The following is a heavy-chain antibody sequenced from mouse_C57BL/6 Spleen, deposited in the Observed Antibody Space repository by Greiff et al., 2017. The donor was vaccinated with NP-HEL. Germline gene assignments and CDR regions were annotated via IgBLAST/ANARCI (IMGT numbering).Heavy chain of an antibody. J-gene: IGHJ3*01. CDR2: ISSGGDYI. CDR3: TRRAEGAWFAY. CDR1: GFTFSSYA. Sequence: EVHLVESGEGLVKPGGSLKLSCAASGFTFSSYAMSWVRQTPEKRLEWVAYISSGGDYIYFADTVKGRFTISRDNARNTLYLQMSSLKSEDTAMYYCTRRAEGAWFAYWGQGTLVTVSA. V-gene: IGHV5S21*01.